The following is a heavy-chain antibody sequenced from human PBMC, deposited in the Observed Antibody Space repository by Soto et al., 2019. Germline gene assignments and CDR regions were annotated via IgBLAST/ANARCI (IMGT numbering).Heavy chain of an antibody. J-gene: IGHJ5*02. CDR1: GFAFRNAW. CDR2: IKTKTDGGTT. CDR3: SRSSRFDP. Sequence: EVQLVESGGGLVKPGGSLRLSCVASGFAFRNAWMSWVRQAPGKGLEWVGRIKTKTDGGTTDYAAPVKGRFTISRDDSKTALNLQMSSLKIEDTAVYYCSRSSRFDPWGQGTMDTVSS. V-gene: IGHV3-15*01.